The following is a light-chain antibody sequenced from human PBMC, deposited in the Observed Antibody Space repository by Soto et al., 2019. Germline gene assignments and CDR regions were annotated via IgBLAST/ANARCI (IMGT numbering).Light chain of an antibody. Sequence: DVVMTQSPLSLPVTPGEPASISCNSSQRLLHSNGFNYLDWYLQRPGQSPQLLIYLGSNRASGVPDRFSGSRSGTDFTLKISRVEADDVGVYYCMQALQSPRTFGQGSKLEIK. V-gene: IGKV2-28*01. CDR3: MQALQSPRT. J-gene: IGKJ2*01. CDR2: LGS. CDR1: QRLLHSNGFNY.